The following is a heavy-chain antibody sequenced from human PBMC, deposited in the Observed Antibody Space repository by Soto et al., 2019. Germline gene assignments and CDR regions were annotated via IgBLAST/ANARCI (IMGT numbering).Heavy chain of an antibody. D-gene: IGHD1-1*01. V-gene: IGHV3-23*01. Sequence: GGSLRLSCSASGFTSSNFGMSWVRQAPGKGLEWVSTISGSGTITYYADSVKGRFTIAGDNSRNPVFLQMNGLRVEDTAVYYCAKRGAGRGSGFDYWGQGTLVTVSS. CDR2: ISGSGTIT. CDR3: AKRGAGRGSGFDY. J-gene: IGHJ4*02. CDR1: GFTSSNFG.